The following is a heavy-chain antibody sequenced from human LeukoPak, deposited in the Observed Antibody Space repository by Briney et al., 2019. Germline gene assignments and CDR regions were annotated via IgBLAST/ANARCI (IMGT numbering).Heavy chain of an antibody. CDR2: INPSGGST. D-gene: IGHD5-18*01. CDR1: GYTFTSYY. V-gene: IGHV1-46*01. Sequence: GASVKVSCKASGYTFTSYYMHWVRQAPGQGLEWMGIINPSGGSTSYAQKFQGRVTMTRDTSTSTVYMELSSLRSEDTAVYYCASSLGGYSYGYPLGYWGQGTLVTVSS. J-gene: IGHJ4*02. CDR3: ASSLGGYSYGYPLGY.